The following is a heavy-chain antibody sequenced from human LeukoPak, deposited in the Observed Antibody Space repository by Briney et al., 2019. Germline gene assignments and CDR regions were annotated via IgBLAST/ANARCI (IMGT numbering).Heavy chain of an antibody. V-gene: IGHV3-48*04. CDR1: GFTFSSYS. D-gene: IGHD3-3*01. CDR3: ARDGVTDYDFWSGYLGTYDY. Sequence: GGSLRLSCAASGFTFSSYSMNWVRQAPGKGLEWVSYISSCGSTIYYADSVKGRFTISRDNAKNSLYLQMNSLRAEDTAVYYCARDGVTDYDFWSGYLGTYDYWGQGTLVTVSS. CDR2: ISSCGSTI. J-gene: IGHJ4*02.